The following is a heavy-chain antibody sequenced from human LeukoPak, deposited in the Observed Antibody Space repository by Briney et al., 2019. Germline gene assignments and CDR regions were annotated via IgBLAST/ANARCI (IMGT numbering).Heavy chain of an antibody. V-gene: IGHV3-23*01. CDR1: GFTFSTFG. Sequence: GGSLRLSCAASGFTFSTFGMTWVRQAPGKGLEWVSGISGSDRSIYYADSVKGRFTISRDNAKNTLYLQMNSLRAEDTAVYYCARVNIGRFGEFNWGQGTLVTVSS. J-gene: IGHJ4*02. CDR2: ISGSDRSI. D-gene: IGHD3-10*01. CDR3: ARVNIGRFGEFN.